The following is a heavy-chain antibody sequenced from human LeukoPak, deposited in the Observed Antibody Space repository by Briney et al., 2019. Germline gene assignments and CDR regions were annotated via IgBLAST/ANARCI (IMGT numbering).Heavy chain of an antibody. CDR1: GFTFSDYS. CDR2: ISRSSGHL. CDR3: VRDLMAMGATTAYLHQ. Sequence: GGSLRLSCAASGFTFSDYSMNWVRQAPGKGLEWVSSISRSSGHLYYGGSVKGRFSISRDDAKNSLHLQMNRLRAEDTAVYYCVRDLMAMGATTAYLHQWGQGTLVTVSS. V-gene: IGHV3-21*01. D-gene: IGHD1-26*01. J-gene: IGHJ1*01.